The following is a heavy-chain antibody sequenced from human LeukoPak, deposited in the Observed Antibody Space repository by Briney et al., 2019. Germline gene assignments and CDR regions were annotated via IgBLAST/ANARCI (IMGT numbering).Heavy chain of an antibody. CDR1: GFTFSSYG. CDR2: MSYDGSNK. CDR3: ATPPTYYYDSSGY. J-gene: IGHJ4*02. D-gene: IGHD3-22*01. Sequence: GGSLRLSCAASGFTFSSYGMHWVRQAPGKGLEWVAVMSYDGSNKYYADSVKGRFTISRDNSKNTLYLQMNSLRAEDTAVYYCATPPTYYYDSSGYWGQGTLVTVSS. V-gene: IGHV3-30*03.